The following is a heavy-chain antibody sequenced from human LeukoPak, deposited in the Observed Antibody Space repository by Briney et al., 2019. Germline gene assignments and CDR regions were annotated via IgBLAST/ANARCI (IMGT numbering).Heavy chain of an antibody. Sequence: GGSLRLSCAASGFTSSSYGMHWVRQAPGKGLEWVAFIRYDGSNKYYADSVKGRFTISRDNSKNTLYLQMNSLRAEDTAVYYCAKGPLPDFWSGYWEGFDYWGQGTLVTVSS. CDR1: GFTSSSYG. J-gene: IGHJ4*02. CDR2: IRYDGSNK. CDR3: AKGPLPDFWSGYWEGFDY. V-gene: IGHV3-30*02. D-gene: IGHD3-3*01.